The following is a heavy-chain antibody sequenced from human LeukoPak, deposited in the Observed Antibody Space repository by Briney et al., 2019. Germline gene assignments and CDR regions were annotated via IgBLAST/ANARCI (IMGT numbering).Heavy chain of an antibody. CDR2: INPNSGGT. CDR1: GYTFTNYY. J-gene: IGHJ3*02. CDR3: ARVGDIAVAANILIKNDAFDI. D-gene: IGHD6-19*01. Sequence: ASVKISCKASGYTFTNYYIHWVRQAPGQGLEWVGWINPNSGGTNYAQKFQGRVTMTRDTSISTAYMELSRLRSDDTAVYYCARVGDIAVAANILIKNDAFDIWGQGTMVTVSS. V-gene: IGHV1-2*02.